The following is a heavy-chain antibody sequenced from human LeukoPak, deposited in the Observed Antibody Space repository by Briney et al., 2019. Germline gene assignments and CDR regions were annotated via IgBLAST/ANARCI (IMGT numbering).Heavy chain of an antibody. Sequence: PGGSLRLSCAASGFTFSSYAMSWVRQAPGKGLEWVSVLTGDRGSTYYADFVKGRFTISRDNSKNTLYLQMNSLRAEDTAIYYCAKDAVAPGSGGDFFDYWGQGTLVTVSS. CDR2: LTGDRGST. D-gene: IGHD3-10*01. CDR1: GFTFSSYA. J-gene: IGHJ4*02. V-gene: IGHV3-23*01. CDR3: AKDAVAPGSGGDFFDY.